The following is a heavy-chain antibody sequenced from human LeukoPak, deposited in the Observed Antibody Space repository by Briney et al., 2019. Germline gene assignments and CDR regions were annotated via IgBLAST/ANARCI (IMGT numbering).Heavy chain of an antibody. CDR3: AREGYSYGRNYFDY. CDR1: GFTFSGYS. J-gene: IGHJ4*02. V-gene: IGHV3-48*02. CDR2: ISSSSTTI. D-gene: IGHD5-18*01. Sequence: GALRLSCAASGFTFSGYSMNWVRQAPGKGLEWVSYISSSSTTIYYADSVKGRFTVSRDNAKNSLYLQMNSLRDEDTTVYYCAREGYSYGRNYFDYWGQGTLVTVSS.